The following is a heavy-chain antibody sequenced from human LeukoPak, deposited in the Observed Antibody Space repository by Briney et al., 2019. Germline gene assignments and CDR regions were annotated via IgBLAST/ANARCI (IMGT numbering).Heavy chain of an antibody. CDR1: GFTFSNYW. J-gene: IGHJ6*02. Sequence: GGSLRLSCAASGFTFSNYWMTWGRQAPGKGLEWVANIKKDGSEKFYVDSVKGRFTISRDNAKNSLYLQMNSLRAEDTAVYYCARDAHITMMVVVHGMDVWGQGTTVTVSS. CDR3: ARDAHITMMVVVHGMDV. D-gene: IGHD3-22*01. CDR2: IKKDGSEK. V-gene: IGHV3-7*01.